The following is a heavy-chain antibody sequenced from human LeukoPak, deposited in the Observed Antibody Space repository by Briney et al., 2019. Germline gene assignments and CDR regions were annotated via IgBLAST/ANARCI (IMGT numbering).Heavy chain of an antibody. Sequence: GGSLRLSCAASGSIFSSYSMSWVRQAPGKGLEWVSVITGSGGNTYYADSVKGQFTISKDNSKNTVYLQMSSLGVDDTAVYYCAKAASSSWPSYYYGMDVWGQGTTVTVSS. D-gene: IGHD6-13*01. J-gene: IGHJ6*02. V-gene: IGHV3-23*01. CDR2: ITGSGGNT. CDR1: GSIFSSYS. CDR3: AKAASSSWPSYYYGMDV.